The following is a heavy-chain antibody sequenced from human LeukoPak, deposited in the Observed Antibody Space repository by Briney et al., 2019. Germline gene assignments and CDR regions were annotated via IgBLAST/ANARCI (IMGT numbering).Heavy chain of an antibody. D-gene: IGHD1-26*01. Sequence: PSETLSLTCAVYGGSFSGYYWSWIRQPPGKGLEWIGEINHSGSTNYNPSLKSRVTISVDPSKNQFSLKLSSVTAADTAVYYCARGGGGSHFDYWGQGTLVTVSS. CDR2: INHSGST. V-gene: IGHV4-34*01. CDR3: ARGGGGSHFDY. CDR1: GGSFSGYY. J-gene: IGHJ4*02.